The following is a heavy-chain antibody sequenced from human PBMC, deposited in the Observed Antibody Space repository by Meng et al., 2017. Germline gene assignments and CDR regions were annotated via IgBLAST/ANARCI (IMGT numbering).Heavy chain of an antibody. D-gene: IGHD5-12*01. CDR1: GFTFSNAW. V-gene: IGHV3-15*01. CDR2: IKSKTDGGTT. J-gene: IGHJ4*02. CDR3: TTGLVGYVNY. Sequence: GESLKISCAASGFTFSNAWMSWVRQAPGKGLEWVGRIKSKTDGGTTDYAAPVKGRFTISRDDSKNTLYLQMTSLKTEDTAVYYCTTGLVGYVNYWGQGTLVTVSS.